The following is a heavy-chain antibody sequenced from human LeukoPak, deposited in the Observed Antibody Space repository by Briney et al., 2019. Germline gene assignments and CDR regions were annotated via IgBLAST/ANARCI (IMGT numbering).Heavy chain of an antibody. CDR2: IHPNSSGT. J-gene: IGHJ1*01. V-gene: IGHV1-2*02. CDR1: GYTFTDYY. CDR3: ARLAAVPG. Sequence: ASVKVSCKASGYTFTDYYLHWVRQAPGQGLEWMGWIHPNSSGTNYAQKFQGRVAMTRDTSISTAYMELSSLRSDDTAVYYCARLAAVPGWGQGTLVTVSS. D-gene: IGHD6-19*01.